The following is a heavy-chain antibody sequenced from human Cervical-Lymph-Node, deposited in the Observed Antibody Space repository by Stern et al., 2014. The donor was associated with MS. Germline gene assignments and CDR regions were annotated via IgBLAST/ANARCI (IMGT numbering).Heavy chain of an antibody. CDR2: MSFVGGNK. V-gene: IGHV3-30*03. J-gene: IGHJ6*02. CDR1: GISLSKAG. CDR3: LGVGDATYV. Sequence: VQLVESGGGVVQPGRSLTLSCAASGISLSKAGMHWVRQAPGKGLEWVAVMSFVGGNKKYGDSVKGRFSISRDMANNTLFLQMNSLRPEDTAVYYCLGVGDATYVWGQGTTVIVSS.